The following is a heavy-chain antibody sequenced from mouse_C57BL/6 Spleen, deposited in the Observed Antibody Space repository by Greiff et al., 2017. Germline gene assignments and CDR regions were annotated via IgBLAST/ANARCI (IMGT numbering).Heavy chain of an antibody. V-gene: IGHV1-59*01. CDR2: IDPSDSYT. Sequence: QVQLQQSGAELVRPGTSVKLSCKASGYTFTSYWMHWVKQRPGQGLEWIGVIDPSDSYTNYNQKLKGKATLTVDPSSSTAYMQLSSLTSEDSAVYYCARKGHYYGSSMYYFDYWGQGTTLTVSS. D-gene: IGHD1-1*01. CDR1: GYTFTSYW. J-gene: IGHJ2*01. CDR3: ARKGHYYGSSMYYFDY.